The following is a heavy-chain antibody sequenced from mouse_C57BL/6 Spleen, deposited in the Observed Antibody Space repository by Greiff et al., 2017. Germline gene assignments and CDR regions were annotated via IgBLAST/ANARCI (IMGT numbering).Heavy chain of an antibody. J-gene: IGHJ4*01. CDR2: IHPNSGST. CDR1: GYTFTSYW. Sequence: QVQLQQPGAELVKPGASVKLSCKASGYTFTSYWMHWVKQRPGQGLEWIGMIHPNSGSTNYNEKFKSKATLTVDKSSSTAYMQLSSLTSEDSAVYYCASDTTVVATDAMDYWGQGTSVTVSS. D-gene: IGHD1-1*01. V-gene: IGHV1-64*01. CDR3: ASDTTVVATDAMDY.